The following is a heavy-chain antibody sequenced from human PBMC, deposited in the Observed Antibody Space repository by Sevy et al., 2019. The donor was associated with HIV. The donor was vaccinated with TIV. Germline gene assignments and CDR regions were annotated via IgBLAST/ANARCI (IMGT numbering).Heavy chain of an antibody. V-gene: IGHV5-51*01. CDR3: ARGLYYYDSSGYSDAFDI. CDR2: IYPDDSNT. Sequence: GESLKISCKGSGYSFTSYWIGWVRQMPGKGLEWMGIIYPDDSNTRYSPSFQGHVTISADKSISAAYLQWRSLKASDTAMYFCARGLYYYDSSGYSDAFDIWGQGTMVTVSS. D-gene: IGHD3-22*01. J-gene: IGHJ3*02. CDR1: GYSFTSYW.